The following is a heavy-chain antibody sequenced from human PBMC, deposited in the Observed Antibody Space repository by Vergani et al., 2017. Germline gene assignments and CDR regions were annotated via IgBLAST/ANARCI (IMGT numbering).Heavy chain of an antibody. Sequence: QVQLVESGGGVVQPGRSLRLSCAASGFTFSSYAMHWVRQAPGKGLEWVAVISYDGSNKYYADSVKGRFTISRDNSKNTLYLQMNSLRAEDTAVYYCAKDIRDVIFGTSEPDYWGQGTLVTVSS. CDR3: AKDIRDVIFGTSEPDY. CDR2: ISYDGSNK. J-gene: IGHJ4*02. CDR1: GFTFSSYA. D-gene: IGHD3/OR15-3a*01. V-gene: IGHV3-30*04.